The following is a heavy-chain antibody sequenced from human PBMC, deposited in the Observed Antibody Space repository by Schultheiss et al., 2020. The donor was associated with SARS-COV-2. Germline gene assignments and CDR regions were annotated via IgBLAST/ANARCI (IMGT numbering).Heavy chain of an antibody. CDR3: ASGTTSYGDVNY. CDR1: GGSISSGSYY. D-gene: IGHD4-17*01. J-gene: IGHJ4*02. Sequence: SETLSLTCTVYGGSISSGSYYWSWIRQPAGKGLEWIGRIYTSGSTNYNPTLKSRVTILVDTSKNQFSLKLSPVTAADTAVYYCASGTTSYGDVNYWGQGTLVTVSS. CDR2: IYTSGST. V-gene: IGHV4-61*02.